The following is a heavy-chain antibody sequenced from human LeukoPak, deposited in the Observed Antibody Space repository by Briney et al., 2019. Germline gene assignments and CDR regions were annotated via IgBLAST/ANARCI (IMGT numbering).Heavy chain of an antibody. CDR2: IYYSGTT. CDR1: RGSISSSTYY. V-gene: IGHV4-39*01. Sequence: PSETLSLTRTVSRGSISSSTYYWGWIRQPPGKGLEWIGSIYYSGTTYYSPSLKSRVTISADTSQNQFSLKLTSMTAADTAVYYCARGEDIAAAGLDYWGQGNLVTVSS. J-gene: IGHJ4*02. CDR3: ARGEDIAAAGLDY. D-gene: IGHD6-13*01.